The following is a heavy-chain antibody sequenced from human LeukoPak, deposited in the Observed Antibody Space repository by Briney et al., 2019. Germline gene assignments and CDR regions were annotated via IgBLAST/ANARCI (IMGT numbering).Heavy chain of an antibody. D-gene: IGHD2-8*01. CDR2: IIPIFGTA. CDR1: GGTFSSYA. CDR3: ARGMEYCTNGVCPFDY. J-gene: IGHJ4*02. V-gene: IGHV1-69*13. Sequence: GASVKVSCKASGGTFSSYAISWVRQAPGQGLEWMGGIIPIFGTANYAQKFQGRVTITADESTSTAYMELSSLRSEDTAVYYCARGMEYCTNGVCPFDYWGQGTLVTVSS.